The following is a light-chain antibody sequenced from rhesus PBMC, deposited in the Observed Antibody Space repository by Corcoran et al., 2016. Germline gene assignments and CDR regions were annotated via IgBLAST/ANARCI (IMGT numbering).Light chain of an antibody. Sequence: QAALTQPRSVSGSPGQSVTISCTGTSSDIGGYNSVSWYHQHPGTAPKLMIYEVSKRPSGVSDRFSGSKSGNTASLTISGLQAEDEADYYCNSYAGSNTYVFGSGTKLTVL. CDR1: SSDIGGYNS. CDR2: EVS. CDR3: NSYAGSNTYV. V-gene: IGLV2-32*02. J-gene: IGLJ6*01.